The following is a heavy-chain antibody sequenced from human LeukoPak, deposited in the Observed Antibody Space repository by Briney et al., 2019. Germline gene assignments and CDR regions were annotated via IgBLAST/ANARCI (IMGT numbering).Heavy chain of an antibody. CDR1: GYTFSSYA. J-gene: IGHJ4*02. D-gene: IGHD4-17*01. V-gene: IGHV7-4-1*02. CDR2: INTNTGNP. CDR3: ARSNNDGDYLGVGFDY. Sequence: ASVKVSCKASGYTFSSYAMNWVRQAPGQGLEWMGWINTNTGNPTYAQGFTGRFVFSLDTSVSTAYLQISSLQAEDTAVYYCARSNNDGDYLGVGFDYWGQGTLVTVSP.